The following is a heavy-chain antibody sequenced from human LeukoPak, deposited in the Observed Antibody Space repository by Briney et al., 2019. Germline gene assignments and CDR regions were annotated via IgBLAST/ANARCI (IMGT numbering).Heavy chain of an antibody. V-gene: IGHV4-59*08. D-gene: IGHD4-11*01. CDR2: IYYSGST. J-gene: IGHJ4*02. CDR3: ARQALTTDYYFDY. CDR1: GGSISSYY. Sequence: SETLSLTCTVSGGSISSYYWSWIRQPPGKGLEWLGYIYYSGSTNYNPSLKSRVTISVDTSKNQFSLKLSSVTAADTAVYYCARQALTTDYYFDYWGQGTLVTVSS.